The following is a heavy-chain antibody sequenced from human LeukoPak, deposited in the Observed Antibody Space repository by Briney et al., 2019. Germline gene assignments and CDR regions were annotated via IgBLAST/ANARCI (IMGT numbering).Heavy chain of an antibody. J-gene: IGHJ3*02. CDR2: IYPGDSDT. V-gene: IGHV5-51*01. Sequence: GESLKISCQGSGYSFTTYWIGWVRQMPGKGLEWMAIIYPGDSDTTYSPSFQGQVTISADKSISTAYLQWNSLKASDTAMYYCARRRWADAFDIWGQGTMVTVSS. CDR3: ARRRWADAFDI. D-gene: IGHD4-23*01. CDR1: GYSFTTYW.